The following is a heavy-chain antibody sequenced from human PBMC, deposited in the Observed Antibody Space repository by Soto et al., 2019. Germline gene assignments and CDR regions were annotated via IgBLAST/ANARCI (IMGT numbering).Heavy chain of an antibody. CDR3: ARVPDR. CDR1: GDSVNLASFY. Sequence: SETLSLTCTVSGDSVNLASFYWSWIRQPPGKGLEWIGFIHYSGSTNYNPSLKSRVTMSVDTSKNQFSLKLTSVTAADTAVYYCARVPDRWGQGTLVTVS. D-gene: IGHD2-2*01. J-gene: IGHJ5*02. V-gene: IGHV4-61*01. CDR2: IHYSGST.